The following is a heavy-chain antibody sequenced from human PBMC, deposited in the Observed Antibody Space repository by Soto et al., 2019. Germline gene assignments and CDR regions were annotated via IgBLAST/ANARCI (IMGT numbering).Heavy chain of an antibody. D-gene: IGHD4-4*01. Sequence: PSQTLSLTCAISGDSVSSKSAAWNWVRQSPSRGLEWLGRTYYRSKWNKDYAVSVKSRITINPDTSKNQFSLQLNSVTPEDTAVYYCTRGPSNDHLDGFDIWAQGTMVTVSS. CDR2: TYYRSKWNK. CDR3: TRGPSNDHLDGFDI. CDR1: GDSVSSKSAA. J-gene: IGHJ3*02. V-gene: IGHV6-1*01.